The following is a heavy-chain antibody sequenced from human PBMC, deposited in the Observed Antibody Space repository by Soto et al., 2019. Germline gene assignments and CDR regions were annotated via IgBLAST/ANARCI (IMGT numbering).Heavy chain of an antibody. CDR1: GFTFSSYA. J-gene: IGHJ4*02. CDR2: ISGSGGST. V-gene: IGHV3-23*01. CDR3: AKPGEQWLVVGYFDY. Sequence: EVQLLESGGGLVQPGGSLRLSCAASGFTFSSYAMSWVRQAPGKGLEWVSAISGSGGSTYYADSVKGRFTISRYNSKNTLYLQMNSLRAEDTAVYYCAKPGEQWLVVGYFDYWGQGTLVTVSS. D-gene: IGHD6-19*01.